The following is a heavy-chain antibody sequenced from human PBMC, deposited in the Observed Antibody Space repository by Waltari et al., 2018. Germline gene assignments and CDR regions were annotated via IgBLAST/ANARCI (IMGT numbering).Heavy chain of an antibody. Sequence: EVQLVESGGGLVHPGGSLRLPCAASGMTFTTFSMNWVRQAPGKGLEWISYVSGDSGYIYYADSVRGRFTISRDNAQNSMYLQMNNLRADDTAVYYCAGIRRGFWFFDLWGRGTLVTVSS. V-gene: IGHV3-48*04. J-gene: IGHJ2*01. CDR1: GMTFTTFS. CDR3: AGIRRGFWFFDL. CDR2: VSGDSGYI. D-gene: IGHD3-10*01.